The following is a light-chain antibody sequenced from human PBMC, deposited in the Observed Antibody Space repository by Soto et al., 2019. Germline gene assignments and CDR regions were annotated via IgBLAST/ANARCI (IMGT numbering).Light chain of an antibody. CDR3: AVWDDSLYGHYV. V-gene: IGLV1-47*01. CDR1: SSNIGNNF. CDR2: RNN. Sequence: QSVVTQAPSASGTHGQRVVISCSGSSSNIGNNFVYWYQRLPGTAPKLLIYRNNQRRSGVPDRFSGSKSGTSAFLAISGLRSEDEAEYYCAVWDDSLYGHYVFGTGTKLTVL. J-gene: IGLJ1*01.